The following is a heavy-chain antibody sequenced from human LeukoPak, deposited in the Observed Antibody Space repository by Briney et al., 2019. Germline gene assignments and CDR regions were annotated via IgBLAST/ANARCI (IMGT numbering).Heavy chain of an antibody. V-gene: IGHV3-9*01. J-gene: IGHJ4*02. CDR1: GFTFDDYA. CDR2: ISWNSGSI. CDR3: AKASGIAVAGNLDY. D-gene: IGHD6-19*01. Sequence: PGGSLRLSCAASGFTFDDYAMHWVRQAPGKGLEWVSGISWNSGSIGYADSVKGRFTISRDNAKNSLYLQMNSLRAEDTTLYYCAKASGIAVAGNLDYWGQGTLVTVSS.